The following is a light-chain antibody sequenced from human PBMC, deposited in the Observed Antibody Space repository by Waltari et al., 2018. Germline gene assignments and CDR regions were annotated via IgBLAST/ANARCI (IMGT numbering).Light chain of an antibody. J-gene: IGKJ2*01. CDR2: EAS. CDR1: QSISSW. Sequence: DIQMTQSPSTLSASVGDRVTITCRASQSISSWLAWYQQKPGKAPKLLIYEASTLQSGVPSRFSGSGSGTEFTLTISSLQAEDVAVYYCQQYYTTPPYTFGQGTKLEI. V-gene: IGKV1-5*03. CDR3: QQYYTTPPYT.